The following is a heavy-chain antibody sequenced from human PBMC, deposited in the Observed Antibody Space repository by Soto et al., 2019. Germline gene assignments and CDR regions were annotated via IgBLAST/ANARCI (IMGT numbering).Heavy chain of an antibody. D-gene: IGHD3-22*01. V-gene: IGHV1-18*01. CDR3: SRAAYYYDSSGYYPGDY. J-gene: IGHJ4*02. CDR1: GYTFTSYG. Sequence: ASVKVSCKASGYTFTSYGISWVRQAPGQGLEWMGWISAYNGNTNYAQKLQGRVTMTTDTSTSTAYMEVRSLRSEDTAVYFCSRAAYYYDSSGYYPGDYWGQGSLVTVSS. CDR2: ISAYNGNT.